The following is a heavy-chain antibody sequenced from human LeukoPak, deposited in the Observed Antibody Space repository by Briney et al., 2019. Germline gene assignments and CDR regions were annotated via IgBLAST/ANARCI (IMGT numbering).Heavy chain of an antibody. J-gene: IGHJ4*02. V-gene: IGHV3-66*01. Sequence: PGGSLRLSCAASGFTVSSVYMSWVRQAPGKGLEWVSIIYSGGSTFYTDSVKGRFTISRDNSKNTLYLQMNSLRGEDTAVYYCAARYNWNDGFDYWGQGTLVTVSS. D-gene: IGHD1-20*01. CDR3: AARYNWNDGFDY. CDR2: IYSGGST. CDR1: GFTVSSVY.